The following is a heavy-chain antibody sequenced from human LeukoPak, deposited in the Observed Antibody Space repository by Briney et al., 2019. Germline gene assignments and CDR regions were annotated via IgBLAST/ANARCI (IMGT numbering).Heavy chain of an antibody. J-gene: IGHJ4*02. Sequence: SETLSLTCTVSGGSTSSYYWSWTRQPAGKGLEWIGRIYTSGSTNYNPSLKSRVTMSVDTSKNQFSLKLSSVTAADTAVYYCATSLYDSSGYKDYWGQGTLVTVSS. CDR3: ATSLYDSSGYKDY. CDR2: IYTSGST. CDR1: GGSTSSYY. V-gene: IGHV4-4*07. D-gene: IGHD3-22*01.